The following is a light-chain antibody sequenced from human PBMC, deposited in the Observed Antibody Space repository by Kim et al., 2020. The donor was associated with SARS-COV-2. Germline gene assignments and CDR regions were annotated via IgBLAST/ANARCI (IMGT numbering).Light chain of an antibody. V-gene: IGLV2-14*03. J-gene: IGLJ2*01. Sequence: QSALTQPASVSGSPGQSITISCTGTSSDVGGYNYVSWYQQHPGKAPKLMIYDVTNRPSGVSYRFSGSKSGNTASLTISGLQAEDEADYYCSSYTSSSTVVFGGRTQLTVL. CDR3: SSYTSSSTVV. CDR1: SSDVGGYNY. CDR2: DVT.